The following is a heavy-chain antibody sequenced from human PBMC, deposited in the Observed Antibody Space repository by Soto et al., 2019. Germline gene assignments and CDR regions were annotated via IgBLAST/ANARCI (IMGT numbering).Heavy chain of an antibody. CDR1: AYTFTGYY. CDR2: INPNSGGT. J-gene: IGHJ5*02. V-gene: IGHV1-2*02. CDR3: ARGRYSYDNNGFDP. D-gene: IGHD5-18*01. Sequence: ASVQVSCKASAYTFTGYYMHWVRQAPGQGLEWMGWINPNSGGTNYAQKFQGRVTMTRDTSISTAYMELSRLRSDDTAVYYCARGRYSYDNNGFDPWGQGTLVTVAS.